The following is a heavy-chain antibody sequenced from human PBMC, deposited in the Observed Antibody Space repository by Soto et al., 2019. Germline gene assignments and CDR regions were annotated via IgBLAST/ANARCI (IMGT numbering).Heavy chain of an antibody. CDR2: IRSKANSYAT. D-gene: IGHD3-22*01. CDR1: GFTFSGSA. V-gene: IGHV3-73*02. J-gene: IGHJ4*02. CDR3: TRGAYYYDSSGYWVDY. Sequence: EVQLVESGGGLVQPGGSLKLSCAASGFTFSGSAMHWVRQASGKGLEWVGRIRSKANSYATAYAASVKGRFTISRDDSKNTAYLQMNSLKTEDTAVYYCTRGAYYYDSSGYWVDYGGQGTLVTVSS.